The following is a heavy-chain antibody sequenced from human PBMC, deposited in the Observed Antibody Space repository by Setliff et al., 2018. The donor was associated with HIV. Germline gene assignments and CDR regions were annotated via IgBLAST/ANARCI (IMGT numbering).Heavy chain of an antibody. Sequence: GGSLRLSCTASRFSFKTYGMHWVRQAPGKGLEWVAFIRYDGSDKYYADSVKGRFTISRDNAKNSLYLQMNSLRAEDTAVYYCAKAQWLLSHWGFDPWGQGTLVTVSS. V-gene: IGHV3-30*02. CDR2: IRYDGSDK. D-gene: IGHD3-3*01. CDR1: RFSFKTYG. CDR3: AKAQWLLSHWGFDP. J-gene: IGHJ5*02.